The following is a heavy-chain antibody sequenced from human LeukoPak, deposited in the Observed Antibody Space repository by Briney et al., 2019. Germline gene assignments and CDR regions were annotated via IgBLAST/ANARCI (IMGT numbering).Heavy chain of an antibody. CDR3: AKGSYGSGSYVDY. V-gene: IGHV3-53*05. J-gene: IGHJ4*02. D-gene: IGHD3-10*01. Sequence: GGSLRLSCAASGFTVSSNYMSWVRQAPGKGLEWVSVIYSGGSTYYADSVKGRFTISRDNSKNTLYLQMNSLRAEDTALYYCAKGSYGSGSYVDYWGQGTLITVSS. CDR2: IYSGGST. CDR1: GFTVSSNY.